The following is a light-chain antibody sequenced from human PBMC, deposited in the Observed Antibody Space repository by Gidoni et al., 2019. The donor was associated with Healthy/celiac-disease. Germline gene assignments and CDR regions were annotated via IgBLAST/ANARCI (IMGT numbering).Light chain of an antibody. CDR2: AAS. V-gene: IGKV1-39*01. Sequence: DIQMTQSPPSLSASVGDRVTITCRASQSISSYLNWYQQKPGKAPTLLIYAASSLQSGVPSRFSGSGSGTDVTLTISSLQPEDFAAYYCRQSYSTPPLAFGGGTKVEIK. CDR3: RQSYSTPPLA. CDR1: QSISSY. J-gene: IGKJ4*01.